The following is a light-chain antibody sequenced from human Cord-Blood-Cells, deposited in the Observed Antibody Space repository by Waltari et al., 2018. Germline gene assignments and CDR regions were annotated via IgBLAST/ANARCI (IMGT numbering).Light chain of an antibody. CDR2: RNN. Sequence: QSVLPQPPSASGTPGQRVTISCSGSSSNTASNYVYWYQQLPGTAPNHPIYRNNQRPSGVPDRFSGSKSGTSASLAIIGLRSEDEADYYCAACDDSLSGWVFGGGTKLTVL. CDR3: AACDDSLSGWV. V-gene: IGLV1-47*01. CDR1: SSNTASNY. J-gene: IGLJ3*02.